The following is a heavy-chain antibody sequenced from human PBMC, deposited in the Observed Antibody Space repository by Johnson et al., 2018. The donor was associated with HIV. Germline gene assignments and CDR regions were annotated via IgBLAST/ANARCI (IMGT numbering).Heavy chain of an antibody. J-gene: IGHJ3*02. CDR3: ARGRGDCMCGSCYRWGTFDI. CDR2: ISWNGGST. V-gene: IGHV3-20*04. D-gene: IGHD2-15*01. CDR1: GFTFDDYG. Sequence: VQLVESGGGVVRPGGSLRLSCAASGFTFDDYGMSWVRQVPGKGLEWVSGISWNGGSTGYADSVRGRFTISRDNAKNSLYLQMNSLRAEATALYYCARGRGDCMCGSCYRWGTFDIWGQGTMVTVSS.